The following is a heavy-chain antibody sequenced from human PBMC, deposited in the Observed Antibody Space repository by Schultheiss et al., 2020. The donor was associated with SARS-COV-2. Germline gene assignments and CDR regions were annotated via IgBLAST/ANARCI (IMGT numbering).Heavy chain of an antibody. CDR1: GGSFSGYY. V-gene: IGHV4-34*01. Sequence: SETLSLTCAVYGGSFSGYYWSWIRQPPGKGLEWIGEINHSGSTNYNPSLKSRVTISVDTSKNQFSLKLSSVTAADTAVYYCARAVVPAAIIALYYFDYWGQGTLVTVSS. D-gene: IGHD2-2*01. CDR3: ARAVVPAAIIALYYFDY. J-gene: IGHJ4*02. CDR2: INHSGST.